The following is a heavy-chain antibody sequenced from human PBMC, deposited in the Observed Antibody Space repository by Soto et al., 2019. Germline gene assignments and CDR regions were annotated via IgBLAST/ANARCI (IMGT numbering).Heavy chain of an antibody. CDR1: GFTFSSYW. D-gene: IGHD3-9*01. CDR3: ARDIRYFDWFPTYGMDV. Sequence: EVQLVESGGGLVQPGGSLRLSCAASGFTFSSYWMHWVRQAPGKGLVWVSRINSDGSSTSYADSVKGRFTISRDNAKNTMYLQMNSLSAEDTAVYYCARDIRYFDWFPTYGMDVWGQGTTVTVSS. J-gene: IGHJ6*02. V-gene: IGHV3-74*01. CDR2: INSDGSST.